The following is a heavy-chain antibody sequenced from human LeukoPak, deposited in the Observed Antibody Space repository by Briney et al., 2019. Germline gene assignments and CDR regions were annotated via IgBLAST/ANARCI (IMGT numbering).Heavy chain of an antibody. CDR3: YTSITDY. D-gene: IGHD2-21*01. V-gene: IGHV3-15*07. J-gene: IGHJ4*02. CDR2: IRSKIDGGAT. Sequence: TGGSLRLSCAASGFNANNAWMSWVHQAPGKGLEWVGRIRSKIDGGATDYAAPVKGRFTISRDDSKNTLYLQINSLKIEDTAMYYCYTSITDYWGQGTLVTVSS. CDR1: GFNANNAW.